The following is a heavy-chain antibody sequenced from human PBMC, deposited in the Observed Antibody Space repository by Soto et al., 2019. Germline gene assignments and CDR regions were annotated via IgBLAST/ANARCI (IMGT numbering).Heavy chain of an antibody. CDR2: ISWNSGSI. Sequence: PGGSLRLSCAACGFTLEDYAMHWVRQAPGKGLEWVSGISWNSGSIGYADSVKGRFTISRDNAKNSLYLQMNSLRAEDTALYYCAKANRWFGELLPPNYGMDVWGQGTTVTVS. CDR3: AKANRWFGELLPPNYGMDV. D-gene: IGHD3-10*01. V-gene: IGHV3-9*01. CDR1: GFTLEDYA. J-gene: IGHJ6*02.